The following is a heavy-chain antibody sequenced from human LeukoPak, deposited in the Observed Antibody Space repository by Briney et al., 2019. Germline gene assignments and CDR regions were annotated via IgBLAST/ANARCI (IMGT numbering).Heavy chain of an antibody. CDR1: GYTFTNYA. CDR2: INPGNGDT. CDR3: ARERWHCRVNCYSVYYYALDV. J-gene: IGHJ6*02. Sequence: ASVKVSCKGSGYTFTNYAVRWVRQAPGQRLEWLGWINPGNGDTKYPQNFQGRVTVTSDTSAATAYVELNSLTSEDTAVYYCARERWHCRVNCYSVYYYALDVWGQGTTVTVSS. D-gene: IGHD2-15*01. V-gene: IGHV1-3*01.